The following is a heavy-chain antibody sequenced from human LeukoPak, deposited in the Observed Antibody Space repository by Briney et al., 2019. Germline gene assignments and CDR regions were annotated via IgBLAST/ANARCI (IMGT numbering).Heavy chain of an antibody. V-gene: IGHV1-18*01. D-gene: IGHD6-19*01. J-gene: IGHJ4*02. CDR1: GYTLTSYG. Sequence: ASVKVSCKASGYTLTSYGISWVRQAPGQGREWMGWISAYNGNTHYAQKLQGRVTMTTDTSTSTAYMELRSLRSDDTAVYYCARDRLVGGIAVAGIDYWGQGTLVTVSS. CDR2: ISAYNGNT. CDR3: ARDRLVGGIAVAGIDY.